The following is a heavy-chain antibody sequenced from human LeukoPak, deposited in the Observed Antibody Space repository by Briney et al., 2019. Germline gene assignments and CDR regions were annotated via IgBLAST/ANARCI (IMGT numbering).Heavy chain of an antibody. D-gene: IGHD7-27*01. CDR3: TIENWGRGDY. V-gene: IGHV3-15*01. CDR2: IKIKSDGWAT. Sequence: PGGSLRLSCAASGVTFNNFFMSWVRQAPGKGLEWVGRIKIKSDGWATDYAPPVNGRFTISRDDSKSTLYLHMNSLIPEDTGVYYCTIENWGRGDYWGQGTLVTVSS. CDR1: GVTFNNFF. J-gene: IGHJ4*02.